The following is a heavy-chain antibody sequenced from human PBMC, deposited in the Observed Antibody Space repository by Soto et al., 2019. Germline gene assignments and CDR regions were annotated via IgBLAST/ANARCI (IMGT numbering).Heavy chain of an antibody. CDR1: GGSISSYY. D-gene: IGHD6-13*01. CDR2: IYYSGSS. J-gene: IGHJ4*02. CDR3: ARWFYSRWFFFDY. V-gene: IGHV4-59*01. Sequence: SETLSLTCTVSGGSISSYYWSWIRQPPGKGLEWIGYIYYSGSSNYNPSLKSRVTISVDTSKNQFSLKLSSVTAADTAVYYCARWFYSRWFFFDYGARGPLVPVSS.